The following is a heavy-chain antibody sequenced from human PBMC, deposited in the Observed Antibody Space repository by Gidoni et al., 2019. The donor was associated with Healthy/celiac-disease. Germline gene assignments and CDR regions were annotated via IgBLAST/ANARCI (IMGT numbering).Heavy chain of an antibody. J-gene: IGHJ4*02. V-gene: IGHV4-34*01. CDR1: GGSFSGYY. CDR3: ARGRAQTWIQSTKNEFDY. D-gene: IGHD5-18*01. Sequence: QVQLQQWGAGLLKPPETLSLTCAVYGGSFSGYYWSWIRQPPGKGLEWIGEINHSGSTNYNPSLKSRVTISVDTSKNQFSLKLSSVTAADTAVYYCARGRAQTWIQSTKNEFDYWGQGTLVTVSS. CDR2: INHSGST.